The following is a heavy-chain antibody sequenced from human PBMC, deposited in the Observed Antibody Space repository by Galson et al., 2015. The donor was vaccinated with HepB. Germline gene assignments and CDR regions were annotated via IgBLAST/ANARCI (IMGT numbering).Heavy chain of an antibody. CDR2: INGDGSST. V-gene: IGHV3-74*01. D-gene: IGHD1-26*01. Sequence: SLRLSCAASGFTFRNYWMHWVRQAPGKGLMWVSRINGDGSSTNYADSVKGRFTISTDNAKDTVYVEMNSLRAEDTAIYYCARGSGNYYFDYWGQGTLATVSS. CDR1: GFTFRNYW. J-gene: IGHJ4*02. CDR3: ARGSGNYYFDY.